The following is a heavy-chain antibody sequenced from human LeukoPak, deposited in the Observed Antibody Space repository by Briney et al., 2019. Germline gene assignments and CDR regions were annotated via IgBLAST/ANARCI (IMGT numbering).Heavy chain of an antibody. Sequence: GGSLRLSCAASGFTFSSYSMNWVRQAPGKGLEWVSYISSSSSTIYYADSVKGRFTISRDNAKNSLYLQMNSLRAEDTAVYYCASTLAGTLDAFDIWGQGTMVTVSS. CDR3: ASTLAGTLDAFDI. V-gene: IGHV3-48*04. J-gene: IGHJ3*02. CDR1: GFTFSSYS. CDR2: ISSSSSTI.